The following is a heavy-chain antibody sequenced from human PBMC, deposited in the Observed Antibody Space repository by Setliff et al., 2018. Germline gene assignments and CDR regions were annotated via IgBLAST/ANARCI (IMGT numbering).Heavy chain of an antibody. D-gene: IGHD3-16*01. J-gene: IGHJ4*02. CDR1: GFRFDDYT. CDR3: TADYNLGDYFDF. Sequence: PGGSLRLSCAASGFRFDDYTMHWVRQAPGKGLEWVSLISWDGETTYYVDSVKGRFTISRDNSKNSLYLQMDSLRTEDNALYYCTADYNLGDYFDFWGQGTLVTVSS. CDR2: ISWDGETT. V-gene: IGHV3-43*01.